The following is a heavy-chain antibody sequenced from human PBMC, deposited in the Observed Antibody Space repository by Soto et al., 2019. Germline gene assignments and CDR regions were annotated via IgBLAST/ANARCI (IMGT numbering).Heavy chain of an antibody. CDR1: AYTFSIYG. Sequence: GASVKVCSESIAYTFSIYGMLWLRQDSGESGKWNRKSNAGNGNTKYSQKFQGRVPITRDTSASTAYMELCSLRSEDTAVYYCAIVYYDFWSGYPGAKYYYYYVDVWGKGTTVTVSS. CDR3: AIVYYDFWSGYPGAKYYYYYVDV. V-gene: IGHV1-3*01. J-gene: IGHJ6*03. D-gene: IGHD3-3*01. CDR2: SNAGNGNT.